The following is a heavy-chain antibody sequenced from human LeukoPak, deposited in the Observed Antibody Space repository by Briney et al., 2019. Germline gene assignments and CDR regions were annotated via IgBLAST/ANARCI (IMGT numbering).Heavy chain of an antibody. D-gene: IGHD3-9*01. CDR3: AKGTERYSKNFDY. V-gene: IGHV3-23*01. CDR1: GFTFSSYG. J-gene: IGHJ4*02. Sequence: SGGSLRLSCAASGFTFSSYGMSWVRQAPGKGLEWVSTISASGGSTYYADSVKGRFTISRDNSKNTVYLQMNSLRVEDTAVYYCAKGTERYSKNFDYWGQGILVSVSS. CDR2: ISASGGST.